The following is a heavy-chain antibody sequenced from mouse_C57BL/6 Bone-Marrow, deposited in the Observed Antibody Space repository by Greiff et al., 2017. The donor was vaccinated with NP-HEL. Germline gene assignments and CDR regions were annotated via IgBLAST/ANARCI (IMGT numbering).Heavy chain of an antibody. CDR1: GFTFSDYY. CDR3: ARHGGGAY. CDR2: ISTGGGST. Sequence: EVKLMESGGGLVQPGGSLKLSCAASGFTFSDYYMYWVRQTPEKRLEWVAYISTGGGSTYYPDTVKGRFTISRDNAKNTLYLQMSRLKSEDTAMYYCARHGGGAYWGQGTLVTVSA. V-gene: IGHV5-12*01. J-gene: IGHJ3*01.